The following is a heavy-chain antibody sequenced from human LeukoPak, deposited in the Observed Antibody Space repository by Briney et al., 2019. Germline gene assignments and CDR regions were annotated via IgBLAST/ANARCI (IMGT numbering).Heavy chain of an antibody. D-gene: IGHD1-7*01. J-gene: IGHJ4*02. CDR2: ITSTSSAT. CDR3: AVRNSAFDY. CDR1: GFKFSSFS. Sequence: GGSLRLSCAASGFKFSSFSMGWVRQAPGKGLEWLSYITSTSSATYYADSVKGRFTISRDNAKNSLYLQMNSLRAEDTAVYYCAVRNSAFDYWGQGTLVTVSS. V-gene: IGHV3-21*05.